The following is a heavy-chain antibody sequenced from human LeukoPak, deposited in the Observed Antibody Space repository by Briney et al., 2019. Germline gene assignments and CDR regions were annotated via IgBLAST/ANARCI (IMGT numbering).Heavy chain of an antibody. D-gene: IGHD3-22*01. CDR1: GGSLSGYY. V-gene: IGHV4-34*01. J-gene: IGHJ4*02. CDR2: INHSGST. Sequence: SETLSLTCAVYGGSLSGYYWSWIRQPPGKGLEWIGEINHSGSTNYNPSLKSRVTISVDTSKNQFSLKVSSVTAADTAVYYCARRLKTVVAEFYFDYWGQGTLVTVSS. CDR3: ARRLKTVVAEFYFDY.